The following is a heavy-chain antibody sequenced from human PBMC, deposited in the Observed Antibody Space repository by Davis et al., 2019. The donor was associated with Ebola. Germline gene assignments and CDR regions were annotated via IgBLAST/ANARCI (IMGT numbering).Heavy chain of an antibody. CDR3: ARDLGMVRGYYFDY. D-gene: IGHD3-10*01. Sequence: GGSLRLSCAASGFTFSSYGMHWVRQAPGKGLAWVAVIWYDGSNKYYADSVKGRFTISIDNSKNTLYLQMNSLRAEDTAVYYCARDLGMVRGYYFDYWGQGTLVTVSS. J-gene: IGHJ4*02. CDR1: GFTFSSYG. V-gene: IGHV3-33*01. CDR2: IWYDGSNK.